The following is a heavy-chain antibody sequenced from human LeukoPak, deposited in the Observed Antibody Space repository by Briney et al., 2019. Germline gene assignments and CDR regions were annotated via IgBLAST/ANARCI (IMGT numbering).Heavy chain of an antibody. Sequence: ASVKVSCKASGYTFTSYGISWVRQAPGRGLEWMGWISAYNGNTNYAQKLQGRVTMTTDTSTSTAYMELRSLRSDDTAVYYCARLSRPIWFGELTDNWFDPWGQGTLVTVSS. CDR2: ISAYNGNT. J-gene: IGHJ5*02. V-gene: IGHV1-18*01. CDR1: GYTFTSYG. D-gene: IGHD3-10*01. CDR3: ARLSRPIWFGELTDNWFDP.